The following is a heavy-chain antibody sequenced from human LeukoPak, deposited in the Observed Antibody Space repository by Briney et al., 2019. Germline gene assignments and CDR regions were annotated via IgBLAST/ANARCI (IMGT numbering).Heavy chain of an antibody. Sequence: SVKVSCKASGGTFSSYAISWVRQAPGQGLEWMGGIIPIFGTANYAQKFQGRVTISTDESTSTAYMELSSLRSEDTAVYYCARGGPNWFDPWGQGTLVTVSS. CDR3: ARGGPNWFDP. CDR2: IIPIFGTA. V-gene: IGHV1-69*05. CDR1: GGTFSSYA. J-gene: IGHJ5*02.